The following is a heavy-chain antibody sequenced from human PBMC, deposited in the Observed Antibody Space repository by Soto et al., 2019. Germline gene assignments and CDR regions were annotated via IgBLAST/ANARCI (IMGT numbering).Heavy chain of an antibody. Sequence: QLHLVQSGAVVKKPGASVTVSCSASGYPVTAYYMHWVRQAPGRGLEWMGGINPATGAAKYTQTFPGRVPMTRATATSTVFKGPSRPTSEDTAVFFRARGGGVGVAGSAAFDMWGQGTLVTVSS. CDR3: ARGGGVGVAGSAAFDM. CDR2: INPATGAA. J-gene: IGHJ3*02. CDR1: GYPVTAYY. D-gene: IGHD3-3*01. V-gene: IGHV1-2*02.